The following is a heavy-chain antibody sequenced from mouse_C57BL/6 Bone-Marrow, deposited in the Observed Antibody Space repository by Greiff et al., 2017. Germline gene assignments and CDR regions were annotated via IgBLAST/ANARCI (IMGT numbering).Heavy chain of an antibody. Sequence: QVQLQQPGAELVKPGASVKLSCKASGYTFTSYWMHWVKQRPGRGLEWIGRIAPNSGGTKYNETFKSKATLPVYKPSSTAYMQLSSLTSEDAAVYYCARWDYYGSSDGYFDVWGTGTTVTVSS. D-gene: IGHD1-1*01. J-gene: IGHJ1*03. V-gene: IGHV1-72*01. CDR1: GYTFTSYW. CDR3: ARWDYYGSSDGYFDV. CDR2: IAPNSGGT.